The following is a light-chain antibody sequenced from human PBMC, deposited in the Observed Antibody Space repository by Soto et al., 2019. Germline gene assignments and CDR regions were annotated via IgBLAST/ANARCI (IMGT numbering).Light chain of an antibody. Sequence: EIVLTQSPGTLSLSPGERATLSCRASQSVSSSYLAWYQQKPGQAPRLLIYAASSRATGIPDMFSGSGSGTDFTLTISRLEPADFAVEYCKQYDSSPVTFGQGTKVEIK. CDR3: KQYDSSPVT. CDR1: QSVSSSY. V-gene: IGKV3-20*01. CDR2: AAS. J-gene: IGKJ1*01.